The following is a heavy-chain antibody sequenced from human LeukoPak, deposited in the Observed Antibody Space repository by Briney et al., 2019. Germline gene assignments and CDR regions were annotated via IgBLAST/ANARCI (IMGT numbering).Heavy chain of an antibody. Sequence: GESLKISCKGSGYSFTSYWIGWVRQMPGKGLEWMGIIYPGDSDTRYSPSFQGQVTISADKSISTAYLQWSSLKASDTAMYHCARTHTSSSWHLLFDYWGQGTLVTVSS. J-gene: IGHJ4*02. CDR1: GYSFTSYW. V-gene: IGHV5-51*01. CDR2: IYPGDSDT. CDR3: ARTHTSSSWHLLFDY. D-gene: IGHD6-13*01.